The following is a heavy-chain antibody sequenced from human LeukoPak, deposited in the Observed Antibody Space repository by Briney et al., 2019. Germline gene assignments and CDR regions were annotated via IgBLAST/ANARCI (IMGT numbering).Heavy chain of an antibody. J-gene: IGHJ4*02. D-gene: IGHD3-22*01. CDR2: IYPSDSDT. CDR1: GYSFTSYW. V-gene: IGHV5-51*01. CDR3: ARLSDSSGYYYYFDY. Sequence: GESLKISCKGSGYSFTSYWIAWVRQMPGKGLEWMXXIYPSDSDTRYSPSFXGQVTISADKSISTAYLQWSSLKASDTAMYYCARLSDSSGYYYYFDYWGQGALVTVSS.